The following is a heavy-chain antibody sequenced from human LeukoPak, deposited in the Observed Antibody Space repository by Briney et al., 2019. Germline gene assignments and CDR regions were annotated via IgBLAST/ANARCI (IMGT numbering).Heavy chain of an antibody. CDR2: IYSGGST. J-gene: IGHJ3*02. V-gene: IGHV3-53*01. CDR1: GFTFSSYG. Sequence: GGSLRLSCAASGFTFSSYGMHWVRQAPGKGLEWVSVIYSGGSTYYADSVKGRFTISRDNSKNTLYLQMNSLRAEDTAVYYCARDSSSWYAFDIWGQGTMVTVSS. D-gene: IGHD6-13*01. CDR3: ARDSSSWYAFDI.